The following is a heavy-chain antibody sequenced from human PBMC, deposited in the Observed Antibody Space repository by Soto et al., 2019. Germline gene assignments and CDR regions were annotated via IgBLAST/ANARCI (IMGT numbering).Heavy chain of an antibody. CDR2: IIPILGIA. D-gene: IGHD3-3*01. CDR3: HVNYDFWSGSISRPDLAV. CDR1: GGTFSSYT. V-gene: IGHV1-69*02. Sequence: SVKVSCKASGGTFSSYTISWVRQAPGQGLEWMGRIIPILGIANYAQKFQGRVTITADKSTSTAYMELSSLRSEDTAVYYCHVNYDFWSGSISRPDLAVWGKGTTVTVSS. J-gene: IGHJ6*04.